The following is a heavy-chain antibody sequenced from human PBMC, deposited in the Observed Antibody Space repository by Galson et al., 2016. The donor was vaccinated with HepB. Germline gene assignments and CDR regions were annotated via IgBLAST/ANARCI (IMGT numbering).Heavy chain of an antibody. CDR2: ITSSSSYA. V-gene: IGHV3-21*04. CDR1: GFTFNSYN. Sequence: SLRLSCAAPGFTFNSYNMNWVRQAPGKGLEWVSSITSSSSYAYYADSVRGRFTISRDNSKNTLYLQLNNLGPEDTAVYYCGASTWVTTGFDYWGQGTLVTVAS. CDR3: GASTWVTTGFDY. J-gene: IGHJ4*02. D-gene: IGHD2-21*02.